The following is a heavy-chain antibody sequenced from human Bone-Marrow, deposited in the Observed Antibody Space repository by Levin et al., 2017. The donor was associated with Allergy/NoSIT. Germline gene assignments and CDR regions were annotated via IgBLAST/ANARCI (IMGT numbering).Heavy chain of an antibody. Sequence: TGGSLRLSCSASGFTFSSYAMHWVRQAPGKGLEYVSAISSNGGSTYYADSVKGRFTISRDNSKNTLYLQMSSLRAEDTAVYYCVKRVLGYCSSTSPLCRREADFDYWGQGTLVTVSS. CDR2: ISSNGGST. CDR1: GFTFSSYA. D-gene: IGHD2-2*01. V-gene: IGHV3-64D*06. CDR3: VKRVLGYCSSTSPLCRREADFDY. J-gene: IGHJ4*02.